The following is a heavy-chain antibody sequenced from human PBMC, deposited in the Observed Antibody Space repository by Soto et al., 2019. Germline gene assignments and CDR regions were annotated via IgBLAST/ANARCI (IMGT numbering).Heavy chain of an antibody. Sequence: PSETLSLTCAISGDSVSSNSAAWNWIRQSPSRGLEWLGRTYYRSKWYNDYAVSVKSRITINPDTSKNQFSLQLNSVTPEDTAVYYCARDIPLYGGNSGYGMDVWGQGTTVTVSS. CDR2: TYYRSKWYN. CDR3: ARDIPLYGGNSGYGMDV. J-gene: IGHJ6*02. CDR1: GDSVSSNSAA. V-gene: IGHV6-1*01. D-gene: IGHD4-17*01.